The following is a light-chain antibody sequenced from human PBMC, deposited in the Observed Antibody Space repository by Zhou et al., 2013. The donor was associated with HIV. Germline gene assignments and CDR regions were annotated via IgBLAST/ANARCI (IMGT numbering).Light chain of an antibody. CDR3: QQFGTSPYT. J-gene: IGKJ2*01. V-gene: IGKV3-20*01. CDR1: QSVGSSY. Sequence: ENVLTQSPDTLSLSPGERATLSCRASQSVGSSYLAWYQQKPGQAPRLLIYETSIRATGIPDRFSGSGSGTDFTLTISRLEPEDFAVYSCQQFGTSPYTFGQGTKLEIK. CDR2: ETS.